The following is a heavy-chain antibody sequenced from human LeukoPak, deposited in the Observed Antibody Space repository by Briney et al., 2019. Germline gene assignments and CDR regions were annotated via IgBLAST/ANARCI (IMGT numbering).Heavy chain of an antibody. D-gene: IGHD3-22*01. J-gene: IGHJ4*02. CDR1: GGSFSGYY. CDR3: ARLDMYYYGTGGYKIFDY. V-gene: IGHV4-34*01. Sequence: SETLSLTCAVYGGSFSGYYWSWLRQPPGKGLEWIGEINHSGSTNSNPSLKSRVTISVDTSKNQFSLKLSSVTAADTALYYCARLDMYYYGTGGYKIFDYWGQGRRVTVTS. CDR2: INHSGST.